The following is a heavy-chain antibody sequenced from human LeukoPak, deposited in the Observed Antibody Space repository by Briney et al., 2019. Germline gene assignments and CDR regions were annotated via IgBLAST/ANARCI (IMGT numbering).Heavy chain of an antibody. D-gene: IGHD6-19*01. Sequence: WESLRLSCTASGCTFSSYYMTWIRQPPGRGLEWVSSIRTSGDNTYYGDSVKGRFTISRDNSKNTVYLQMNNMRVDDTAVYYCARVAGWDWFDPWGQGTLVTVSS. CDR3: ARVAGWDWFDP. CDR2: IRTSGDNT. CDR1: GCTFSSYY. V-gene: IGHV3-23*02. J-gene: IGHJ5*02.